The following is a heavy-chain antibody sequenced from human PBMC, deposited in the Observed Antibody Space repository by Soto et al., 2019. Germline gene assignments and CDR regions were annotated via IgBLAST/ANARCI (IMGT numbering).Heavy chain of an antibody. CDR2: IYSGGST. D-gene: IGHD3-16*01. CDR3: ARDWGGHGLGYYYYYGMDV. CDR1: GFTVSSNY. Sequence: GGSLRLSCAASGFTVSSNYMSWVRQAPGKGLEWVSVIYSGGSTYYADSVKGRFTISRGNSKNTLYLQMNSLRAEDTAVYYCARDWGGHGLGYYYYYGMDVWGQGTTVTVSS. J-gene: IGHJ6*02. V-gene: IGHV3-53*01.